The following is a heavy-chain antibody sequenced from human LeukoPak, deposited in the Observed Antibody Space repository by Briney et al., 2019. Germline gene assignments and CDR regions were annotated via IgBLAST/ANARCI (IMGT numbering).Heavy chain of an antibody. CDR2: IYYSGSS. CDR3: ARQGDWFDP. J-gene: IGHJ5*02. CDR1: GAFISSGDYY. Sequence: SETLSLTCTVSGAFISSGDYYWSWIRQPPGKGLEWIGYIYYSGSSYYIPSLKSRVTISLDTSKNQLSLKLSSVTAADTAVYYCARQGDWFDPWGQGTLVTVSS. D-gene: IGHD3-16*01. V-gene: IGHV4-30-4*01.